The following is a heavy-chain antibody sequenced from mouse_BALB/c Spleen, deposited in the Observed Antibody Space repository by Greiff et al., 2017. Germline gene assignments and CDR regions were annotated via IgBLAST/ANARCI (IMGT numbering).Heavy chain of an antibody. V-gene: IGHV5-6-3*01. J-gene: IGHJ2*01. Sequence: EVQLVESGGGLVQPGGSLKLSCAASGFTFSSYGMSWVRQTPDKRLELVATINSNGGSTYYPDSVKGRFTISRDNAKNTLYLQMSSLKSEDTAMYYCARLTPYYFDYWGQGTTLTVSS. CDR2: INSNGGST. CDR1: GFTFSSYG. CDR3: ARLTPYYFDY. D-gene: IGHD1-3*01.